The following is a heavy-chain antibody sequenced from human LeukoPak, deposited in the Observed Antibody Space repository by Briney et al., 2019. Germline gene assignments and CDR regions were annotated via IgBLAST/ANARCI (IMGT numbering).Heavy chain of an antibody. CDR3: AGDSSGYEDD. CDR2: IIPIFGTA. V-gene: IGHV1-69*05. Sequence: SVKVSCKASGGTFSSYAISWVRQAPGHGLEWMGRIIPIFGTANYAQKLQGRVTITTDESTSTSYMEVSSLRSEDAAVYDGAGDSSGYEDDWGQGTLVTVSS. CDR1: GGTFSSYA. D-gene: IGHD3-22*01. J-gene: IGHJ4*02.